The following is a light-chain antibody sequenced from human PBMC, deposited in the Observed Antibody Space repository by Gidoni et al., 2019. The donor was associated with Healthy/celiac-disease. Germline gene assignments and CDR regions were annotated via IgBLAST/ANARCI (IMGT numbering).Light chain of an antibody. CDR1: HSISSY. V-gene: IGKV1-39*01. J-gene: IGKJ2*04. Sequence: DIQMTQHPSSLSAAVGDRGTITCRARHSISSYLNWYQQQPGKAPKLLIYAASGLQSGVPPRFSGSGTGTDFTLTISSRQPEDFASYYCQQSYSTPVCSFGQGTKLEIK. CDR2: AAS. CDR3: QQSYSTPVCS.